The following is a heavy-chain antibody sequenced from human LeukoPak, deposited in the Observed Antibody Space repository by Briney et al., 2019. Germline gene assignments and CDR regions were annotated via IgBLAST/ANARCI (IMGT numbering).Heavy chain of an antibody. D-gene: IGHD6-13*01. Sequence: GGSLRLSCAASGFTFDDYAMHWVRQAPGKGLEWVSGISWNSGSIGYADSVKGRFTISRDNAKNSLYLQMNSLRAEDTAVYYCARDFAPAAGSDYWGQGTLVTVSS. CDR1: GFTFDDYA. V-gene: IGHV3-9*01. J-gene: IGHJ4*02. CDR2: ISWNSGSI. CDR3: ARDFAPAAGSDY.